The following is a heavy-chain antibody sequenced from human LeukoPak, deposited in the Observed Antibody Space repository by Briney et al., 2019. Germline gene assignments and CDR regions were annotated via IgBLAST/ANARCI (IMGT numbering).Heavy chain of an antibody. Sequence: SETLSLTCTVFGYYISDGFYWDWIRQPPGNGLEWIGCIFHSGTTYYNPSLKSRVTISTDASKNHFSLNLNSVTAADTAVYYCARGGGDTTFGLADYWGQGTLVTVSS. CDR3: ARGGGDTTFGLADY. CDR2: IFHSGTT. CDR1: GYYISDGFY. J-gene: IGHJ4*02. V-gene: IGHV4-38-2*02. D-gene: IGHD1-26*01.